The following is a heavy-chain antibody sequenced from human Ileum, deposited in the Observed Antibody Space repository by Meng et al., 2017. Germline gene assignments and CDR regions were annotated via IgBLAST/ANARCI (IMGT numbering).Heavy chain of an antibody. V-gene: IGHV4-34*01. CDR1: GGSFSGYY. CDR2: IDHSGGT. CDR3: ARRVGATPYAYNWLDP. J-gene: IGHJ5*02. Sequence: QGQLQQGGAGLLKPSETLSLPCGVYGGSFSGYYWSWIRQPPGKGLEWIGEIDHSGGTNYNPSLKNRVTISVDTSNNRFSLKLSSVKAADTALYFCARRVGATPYAYNWLDPWGQGTLVTVSS. D-gene: IGHD1-26*01.